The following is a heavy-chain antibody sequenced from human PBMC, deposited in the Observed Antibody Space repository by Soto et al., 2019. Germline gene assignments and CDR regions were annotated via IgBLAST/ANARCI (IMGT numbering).Heavy chain of an antibody. J-gene: IGHJ3*02. CDR2: ISAYNGNT. CDR3: ARDPDGSYAHDAFDI. D-gene: IGHD1-26*01. CDR1: GYTSTSYG. V-gene: IGHV1-18*04. Sequence: GASVKVSCKASGYTSTSYGISWVRQAPGQGLEWMGWISAYNGNTNYAQKLQGRVTMTTDTSTSTAYMELRSLRSDDTAVYYCARDPDGSYAHDAFDIWGQGTMVTVSS.